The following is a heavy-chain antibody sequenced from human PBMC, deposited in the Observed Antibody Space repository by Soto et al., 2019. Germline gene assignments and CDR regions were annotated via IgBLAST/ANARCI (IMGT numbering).Heavy chain of an antibody. J-gene: IGHJ4*02. CDR2: ISWNSGRL. CDR3: VKDLGGSHWGGHFDS. V-gene: IGHV3-9*01. Sequence: EVQLVESGGGSVQAGRSLRLSCAAAGFTFDDYAMHWVRQVPGEGLEWVSGISWNSGRLDYADSVQGRFTISRDNAKNSLYLQMNSLRPEDTALYVCVKDLGGSHWGGHFDSWGQGTLVTVSS. CDR1: GFTFDDYA. D-gene: IGHD1-26*01.